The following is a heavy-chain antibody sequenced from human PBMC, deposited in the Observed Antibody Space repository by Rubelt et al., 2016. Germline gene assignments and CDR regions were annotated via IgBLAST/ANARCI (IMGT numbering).Heavy chain of an antibody. V-gene: IGHV3-73*01. CDR2: IRSKANSYAT. D-gene: IGHD3-3*01. Sequence: GGSLKLSCAGSGFTFSGSAMHWVRQASGKGLEWVGRIRSKANSYATAYAASVKGRFTISRDDSKNTAYLQMNSLKTEDTAVYYCTRHDHDFWSGYYGDWGQGTLVTVSS. J-gene: IGHJ4*02. CDR3: TRHDHDFWSGYYGD. CDR1: GFTFSGSA.